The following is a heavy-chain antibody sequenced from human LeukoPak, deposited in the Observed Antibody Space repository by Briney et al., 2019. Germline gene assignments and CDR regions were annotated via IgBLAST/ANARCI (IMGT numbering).Heavy chain of an antibody. D-gene: IGHD2-21*02. CDR1: GFTFSSYS. J-gene: IGHJ3*02. CDR2: ISSSSSYI. Sequence: GGSLSLSCAASGFTFSSYSMNWVRQAPGKGLEWVSSISSSSSYIYYADSVKGRFTISRDNAKNSLYLQMNSLRAEDTAVYYCARDPYCGGDCYPDAFDIWGQGTMVTVSS. V-gene: IGHV3-21*01. CDR3: ARDPYCGGDCYPDAFDI.